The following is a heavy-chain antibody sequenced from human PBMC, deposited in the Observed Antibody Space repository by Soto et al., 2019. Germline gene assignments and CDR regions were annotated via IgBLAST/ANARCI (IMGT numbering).Heavy chain of an antibody. D-gene: IGHD4-17*01. Sequence: SVTLSLTWTGAGEAISSSSYDWGWIRQPPGKGLEWIGSIYYSGSTYYNPSLKSRVTISVDTSKNQFSLKLSSVTAADTAVYYCAMGSTYGDYPPYYFDYWGQGTLVTVSS. J-gene: IGHJ4*02. CDR3: AMGSTYGDYPPYYFDY. CDR1: GEAISSSSYD. CDR2: IYYSGST. V-gene: IGHV4-39*01.